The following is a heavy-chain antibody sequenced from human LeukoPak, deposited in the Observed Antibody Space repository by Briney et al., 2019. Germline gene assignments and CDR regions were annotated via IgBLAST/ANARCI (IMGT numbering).Heavy chain of an antibody. CDR3: ARTVTLLWFGELDY. D-gene: IGHD3-10*01. J-gene: IGHJ4*02. V-gene: IGHV1-2*02. CDR2: INPDSGGT. CDR1: GYTFSGHY. Sequence: GASVKVSCKASGYTFSGHYIHWVRQAPGQGLEWMVWINPDSGGTSSAQNFQGRVTMTRDTSISTAYMELTRLRSDDTAVYYCARTVTLLWFGELDYWGQGTLVTVSS.